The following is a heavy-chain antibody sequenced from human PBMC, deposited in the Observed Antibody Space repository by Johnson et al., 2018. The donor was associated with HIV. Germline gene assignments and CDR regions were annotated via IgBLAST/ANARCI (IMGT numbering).Heavy chain of an antibody. CDR1: GFTVSSNY. D-gene: IGHD1-26*01. CDR3: AKDRASVWYSGSYLVD. Sequence: VHLVESGGGLIQPGGSLRLSCAASGFTVSSNYMSWVRQPPGKGLEWVSVIYSGGSTYYADSVKGRFTISRDNSKNTLYMQMNSLRADDTAVYYCAKDRASVWYSGSYLVDWGQGTMVTVSS. J-gene: IGHJ3*01. CDR2: IYSGGST. V-gene: IGHV3-66*03.